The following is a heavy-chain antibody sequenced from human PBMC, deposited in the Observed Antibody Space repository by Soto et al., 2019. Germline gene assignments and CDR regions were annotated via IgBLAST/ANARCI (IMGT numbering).Heavy chain of an antibody. V-gene: IGHV3-15*01. CDR1: GFTFSNAW. Sequence: EVQLVESGGGLVQPGGSLRLSCAASGFTFSNAWMTWVRQAPGKGLEWVGRIKSKTDGGTTDYAAPVKGRFTISRDDSKNTLYLQMNTLKTEDTAVYYCTTGYGGYDPHFNNWGQGTLVTVSS. D-gene: IGHD5-12*01. J-gene: IGHJ4*02. CDR3: TTGYGGYDPHFNN. CDR2: IKSKTDGGTT.